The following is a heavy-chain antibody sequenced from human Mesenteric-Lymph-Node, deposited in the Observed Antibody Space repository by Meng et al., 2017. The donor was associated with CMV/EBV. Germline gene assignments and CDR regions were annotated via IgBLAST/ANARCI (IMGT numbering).Heavy chain of an antibody. CDR1: GFTFSSYW. J-gene: IGHJ4*02. CDR3: ARDSSGYDC. V-gene: IGHV3-7*01. CDR2: IKEDGSDK. Sequence: GGSLRLSCAASGFTFSSYWMGWVRQAPGKAPEWVANIKEDGSDKYYVDSVKGRFTISRDNGKNSLSLQMNSLRDEDTAIYYCARDSSGYDCWGQGTLVTVSS. D-gene: IGHD5-12*01.